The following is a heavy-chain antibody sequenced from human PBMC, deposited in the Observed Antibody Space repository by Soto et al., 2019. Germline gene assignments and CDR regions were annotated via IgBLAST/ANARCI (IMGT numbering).Heavy chain of an antibody. J-gene: IGHJ4*02. CDR1: GGSISSGGYS. Sequence: SETLSLTCAVSGGSISSGGYSWSWIRQPPGKGLEWIGYIYHSGSTYYNPSLKSRVTISVDRSKNQFSLKLSSVTAADTAVYYCAFQTDSSGYYVLDYWGQGTLVTVSS. D-gene: IGHD3-22*01. CDR2: IYHSGST. V-gene: IGHV4-30-2*01. CDR3: AFQTDSSGYYVLDY.